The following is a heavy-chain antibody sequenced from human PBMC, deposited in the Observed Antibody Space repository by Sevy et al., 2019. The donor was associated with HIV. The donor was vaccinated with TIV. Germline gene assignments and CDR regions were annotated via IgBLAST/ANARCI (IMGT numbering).Heavy chain of an antibody. D-gene: IGHD6-6*01. V-gene: IGHV4-59*01. CDR3: ARHSIAARSWYFDL. Sequence: SETLSLTCTVSGASISNYYWSWIRQPPGKGLEWIAYLYYGGRTNYNPSLKSRVTISVDKSKNQFSLKLISVTAADTAAYYCARHSIAARSWYFDLWGRGTLVTVSS. CDR1: GASISNYY. CDR2: LYYGGRT. J-gene: IGHJ2*01.